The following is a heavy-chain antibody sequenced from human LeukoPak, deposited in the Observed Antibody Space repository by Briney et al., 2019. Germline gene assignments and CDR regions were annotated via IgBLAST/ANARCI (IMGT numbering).Heavy chain of an antibody. J-gene: IGHJ4*02. D-gene: IGHD1-1*01. CDR3: ARDIKWNAFDY. CDR2: ISGSGGSR. Sequence: GGSLRLSCAACGFSFSSYAMSWVRQAPGKGLELLSAISGSGGSRYYADSVKGRFTSSGDNSKNTLYLQMDSLRAEHTAVYYRARDIKWNAFDYWGQGTLATVSS. CDR1: GFSFSSYA. V-gene: IGHV3-23*01.